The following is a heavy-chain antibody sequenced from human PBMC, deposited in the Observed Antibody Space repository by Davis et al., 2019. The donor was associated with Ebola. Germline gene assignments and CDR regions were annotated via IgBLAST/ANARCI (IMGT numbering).Heavy chain of an antibody. V-gene: IGHV3-23*01. CDR1: VITFSSYA. CDR3: ARGTEQGY. Sequence: GGSLRLSCTDSVITFSSYAMTWVRQAPGKGLEWVSAISGSGGSTYYADSVKGRFTISRDNSKKTLYLQMNSLRAEDTAVYYCARGTEQGYWGQGTLITVSS. D-gene: IGHD1-14*01. CDR2: ISGSGGST. J-gene: IGHJ4*02.